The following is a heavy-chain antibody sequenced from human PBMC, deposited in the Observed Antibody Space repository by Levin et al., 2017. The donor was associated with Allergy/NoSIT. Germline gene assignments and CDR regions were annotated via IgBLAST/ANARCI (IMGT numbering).Heavy chain of an antibody. CDR2: ITTYTGNT. V-gene: IGHV1-18*01. Sequence: PGGSLRLSCKASGYTFSNYGLIWVRQAPGQGLEFMGWITTYTGNTKYAQKLQGRVTMTTDTSTSTAYMELRSLTSDDTAVYYCARFYDSSDYRGWFDPWGQGTLVTVSS. CDR1: GYTFSNYG. CDR3: ARFYDSSDYRGWFDP. D-gene: IGHD3-22*01. J-gene: IGHJ5*02.